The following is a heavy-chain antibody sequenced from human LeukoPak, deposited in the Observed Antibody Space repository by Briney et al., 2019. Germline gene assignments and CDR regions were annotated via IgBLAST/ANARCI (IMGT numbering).Heavy chain of an antibody. V-gene: IGHV1-2*02. CDR3: ATSGYSDSGYFDC. CDR2: LNPNSGGT. CDR1: GYTFTGYY. J-gene: IGHJ4*02. D-gene: IGHD5-12*01. Sequence: ASVTVSCTASGYTFTGYYMHWVRQAPGQGLEWMGWLNPNSGGTNYAQKLQGRVTMTRDTSISTAYMELNRLRSDDTAVYYCATSGYSDSGYFDCWGQGTLVTVSS.